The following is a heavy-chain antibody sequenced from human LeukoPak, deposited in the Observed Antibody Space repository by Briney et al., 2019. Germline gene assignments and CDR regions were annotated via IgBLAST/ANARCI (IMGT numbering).Heavy chain of an antibody. D-gene: IGHD3-3*01. CDR2: INHSGST. Sequence: PSETLSPTCAVYGGSFSGYYWSWIRQPPGKGLEWIGEINHSGSTNYNPSLKSRVTMSVDTSKNQFSLKLSSVTAADTAVYYCARAYDFWSGYYEAHYYYGMDVWGQGTTVTVSS. CDR1: GGSFSGYY. CDR3: ARAYDFWSGYYEAHYYYGMDV. J-gene: IGHJ6*02. V-gene: IGHV4-34*01.